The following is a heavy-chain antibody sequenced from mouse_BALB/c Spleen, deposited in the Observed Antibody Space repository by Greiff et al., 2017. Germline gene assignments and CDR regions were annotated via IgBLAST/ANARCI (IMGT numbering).Heavy chain of an antibody. Sequence: GGGLVQPKGSLKLSCAASGFTFNTYAMNWVRQAPGKGLEWVARIRSKSNNYATYYADSVKDRFTISRDDSQSMLYLQMNNLKTEDTAMYYCVSSGWKYWGQGTTLTVSS. D-gene: IGHD3-1*01. V-gene: IGHV10-1*02. CDR2: IRSKSNNYAT. CDR3: VSSGWKY. CDR1: GFTFNTYA. J-gene: IGHJ2*01.